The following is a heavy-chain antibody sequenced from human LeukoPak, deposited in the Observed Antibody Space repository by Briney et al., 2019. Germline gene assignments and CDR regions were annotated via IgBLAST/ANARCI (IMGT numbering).Heavy chain of an antibody. Sequence: GGSLRLSCAASGFTFTSYSMNWVRQAPGKGLEWVSYIRSRPSTIYYADSVKGRFTISRDDAKNSLYLQMNSLRAEDTAIYYCVRDHHWGFDSWGQGTQVTVSS. CDR1: GFTFTSYS. V-gene: IGHV3-48*01. CDR3: VRDHHWGFDS. CDR2: IRSRPSTI. D-gene: IGHD7-27*01. J-gene: IGHJ4*02.